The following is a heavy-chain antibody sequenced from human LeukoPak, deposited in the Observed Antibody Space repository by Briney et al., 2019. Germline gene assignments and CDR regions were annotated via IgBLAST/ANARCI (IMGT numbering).Heavy chain of an antibody. CDR3: ARVGTSSWYGLGYFDP. J-gene: IGHJ5*02. V-gene: IGHV4-59*01. CDR1: GDSISSYY. D-gene: IGHD6-13*01. CDR2: IYYTGST. Sequence: PSETLSLTCTVSGDSISSYYWSWIRQPPGKGLEWIAYIYYTGSTKYNPSLKSRVTISVDTSRNQFSLQLTTVTAADTAVYYCARVGTSSWYGLGYFDPWGQGTLVSVSS.